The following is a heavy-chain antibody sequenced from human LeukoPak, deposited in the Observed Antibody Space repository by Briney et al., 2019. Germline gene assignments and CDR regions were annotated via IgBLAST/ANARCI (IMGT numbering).Heavy chain of an antibody. D-gene: IGHD1-7*01. J-gene: IGHJ3*02. CDR3: AKSYNWNYFGDDAFDI. Sequence: GGSLRLSCAASGFTFSSHAMSWVRQAPGKGLEWVSAISGSGGSTYYADSVKGRFTISRDNSKNTLYLQMNSLRAEDTAVYYCAKSYNWNYFGDDAFDIWGQGTMVTGSS. CDR1: GFTFSSHA. V-gene: IGHV3-23*01. CDR2: ISGSGGST.